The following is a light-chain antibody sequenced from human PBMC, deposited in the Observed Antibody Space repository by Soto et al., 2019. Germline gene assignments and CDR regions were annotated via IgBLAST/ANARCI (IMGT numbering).Light chain of an antibody. CDR3: QQYNNWPPFT. Sequence: EIVMTQAPATLSVSPGERASLSCRASQSVGSKLAWYQHKPGQAPRLLIYDASTRATGFPARFSGSGSGTEFTLTISSLQPEDFAVYYCQQYNNWPPFTFGPGTKVXI. CDR1: QSVGSK. J-gene: IGKJ3*01. V-gene: IGKV3-15*01. CDR2: DAS.